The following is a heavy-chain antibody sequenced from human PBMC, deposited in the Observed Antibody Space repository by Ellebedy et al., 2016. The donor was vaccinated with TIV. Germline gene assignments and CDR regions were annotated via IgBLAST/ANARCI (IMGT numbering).Heavy chain of an antibody. Sequence: KVSCKGSGYSFTSYWISWVRQMPGKGLEWMGIIYPGDSDTRYSPSFQGQVTISADKSISTAYLQWSSLKASDTAMYYCARWSIAAAGLFDYWGQGTLVTVSS. CDR2: IYPGDSDT. J-gene: IGHJ4*02. CDR1: GYSFTSYW. V-gene: IGHV5-51*01. CDR3: ARWSIAAAGLFDY. D-gene: IGHD6-13*01.